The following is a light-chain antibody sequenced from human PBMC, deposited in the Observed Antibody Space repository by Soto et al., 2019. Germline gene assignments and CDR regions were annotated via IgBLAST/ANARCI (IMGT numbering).Light chain of an antibody. V-gene: IGKV3-15*01. CDR2: DAS. Sequence: EKVMAQSPATPSVSPWERATLSCIASQSVSSYLAWYQQKPGQAPRLLIYDASTRATGVPARFSGSGSGTEFTLTISSLQSEDLAVYYCQPYDAWPETFGQGTKVDIK. CDR3: QPYDAWPET. J-gene: IGKJ1*01. CDR1: QSVSSY.